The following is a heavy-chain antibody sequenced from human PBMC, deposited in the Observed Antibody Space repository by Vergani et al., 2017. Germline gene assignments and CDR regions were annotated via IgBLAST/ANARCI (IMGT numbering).Heavy chain of an antibody. CDR1: GFTFSSYG. CDR2: ISYDGSNK. Sequence: QVQLVESGGGVVQPGRSLRLSCAASGFTFSSYGMHWVRQAPGKGLEWVAVISYDGSNKYYADSVKGRFTISRDNSKNTLYLQMNSLRAEDTAVYYCARGRLAANMAFWVYWGQGTLVTVSS. J-gene: IGHJ4*02. V-gene: IGHV3-30*03. CDR3: ARGRLAANMAFWVY. D-gene: IGHD3-16*01.